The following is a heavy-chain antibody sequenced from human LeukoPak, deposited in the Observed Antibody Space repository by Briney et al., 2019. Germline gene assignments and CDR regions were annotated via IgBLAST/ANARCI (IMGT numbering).Heavy chain of an antibody. D-gene: IGHD2-2*01. CDR1: GGSFSGYY. V-gene: IGHV4-34*01. Sequence: PSETLCLTCAVYGGSFSGYYWSWIRQPPGKGLEWIGEINHSGSTNYNPSLKSRVTISVDTSKNQFSLKLSSVTAADTAVYYCARGRRYCSSTSCSNYGMDVWGQGTTVTVSS. CDR2: INHSGST. CDR3: ARGRRYCSSTSCSNYGMDV. J-gene: IGHJ6*02.